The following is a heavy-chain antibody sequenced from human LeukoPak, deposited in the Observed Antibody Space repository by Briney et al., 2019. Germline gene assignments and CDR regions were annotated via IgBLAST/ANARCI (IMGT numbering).Heavy chain of an antibody. CDR3: ARHEGYCSGGSCYSIPGWFDP. J-gene: IGHJ5*02. CDR1: GGSFSGYY. Sequence: SETLSLTCAVYGGSFSGYYWSWIRQPPGKGLEWIGEINHSGSTYYNPSLKSRVTISVDTSKNQFSLKLSSVTAADTAVYYCARHEGYCSGGSCYSIPGWFDPWGQGTLVTVSS. CDR2: INHSGST. V-gene: IGHV4-34*01. D-gene: IGHD2-15*01.